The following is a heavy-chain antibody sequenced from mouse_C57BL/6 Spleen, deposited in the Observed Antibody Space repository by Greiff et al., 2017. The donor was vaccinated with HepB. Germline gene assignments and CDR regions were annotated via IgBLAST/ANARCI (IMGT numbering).Heavy chain of an antibody. CDR1: GYTFTSYW. J-gene: IGHJ2*01. V-gene: IGHV1-52*01. D-gene: IGHD1-2*01. Sequence: QVQLKQPGAELVRPGSSVKLSCKASGYTFTSYWMHWVKQRPIQGLEWIGNIDPSDSETHYNQKFKDKATLTVDKSSSTAYMQLSSLTSEDSAVYYCARGGLLRHFDYWGQGTTLTVSS. CDR3: ARGGLLRHFDY. CDR2: IDPSDSET.